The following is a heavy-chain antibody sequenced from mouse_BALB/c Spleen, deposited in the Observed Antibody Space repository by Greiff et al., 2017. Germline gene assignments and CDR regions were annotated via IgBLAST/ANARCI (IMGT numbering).Heavy chain of an antibody. CDR3: ARVSNFFDY. J-gene: IGHJ2*01. CDR2: ISSGGGST. CDR1: GFAFSSYD. Sequence: EVKVVESGGGLVKPGGSLKLSCAASGFAFSSYDMSWVRQTPEKRLEWVAYISSGGGSTYYPDTVKGRFTISRDNAKNTLYLQMSSLKSEDTAMYYCARVSNFFDYWGQGTTLTVSS. V-gene: IGHV5-12-1*01.